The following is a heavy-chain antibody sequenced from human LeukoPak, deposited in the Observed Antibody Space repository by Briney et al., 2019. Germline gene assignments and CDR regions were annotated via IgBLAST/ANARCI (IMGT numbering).Heavy chain of an antibody. CDR3: ARELVDPHSGYDAFDI. Sequence: GSLRLSCAGSGFTLSNYWMSLVRQAPGKGLEWVAHKKQDGSEKYYVDSVKGRFTISRDNAKNSLYLQMNSLRAEDTAVYYCARELVDPHSGYDAFDIWGQGTMVTVSS. J-gene: IGHJ3*02. CDR2: KKQDGSEK. CDR1: GFTLSNYW. D-gene: IGHD5-12*01. V-gene: IGHV3-7*01.